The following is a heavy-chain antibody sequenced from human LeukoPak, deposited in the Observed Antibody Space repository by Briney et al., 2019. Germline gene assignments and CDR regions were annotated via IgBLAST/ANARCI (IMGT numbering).Heavy chain of an antibody. D-gene: IGHD6-13*01. CDR1: GFTFSSYG. V-gene: IGHV3-30*03. CDR2: ISYDGSNK. CDR3: ARSIAAAGDLYFDY. J-gene: IGHJ4*02. Sequence: GRSLRLSCAASGFTFSSYGMHWVRQAPGKGLEWVAVISYDGSNKYYADSVKGQFTISRDNSKNTLYLQMNSLRAEDTAVYYCARSIAAAGDLYFDYWGQGTLVTVSS.